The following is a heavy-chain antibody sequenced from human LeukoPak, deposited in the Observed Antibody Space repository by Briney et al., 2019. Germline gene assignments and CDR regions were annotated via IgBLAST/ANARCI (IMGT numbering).Heavy chain of an antibody. CDR2: ISSSGSTI. Sequence: GGSLRLSCAASGFTFSDYYMSWIRQAPGKGLEWVSYISSSGSTIYYADSVKGRFTISRDNAKNSLYLQMNSLRAEDTAVYYRARDGGDCTNGVCYPYFDYWGQGTLVTVSS. D-gene: IGHD2-8*01. V-gene: IGHV3-11*04. J-gene: IGHJ4*02. CDR1: GFTFSDYY. CDR3: ARDGGDCTNGVCYPYFDY.